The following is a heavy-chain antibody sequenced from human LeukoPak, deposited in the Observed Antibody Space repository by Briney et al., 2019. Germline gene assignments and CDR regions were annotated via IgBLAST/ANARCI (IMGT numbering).Heavy chain of an antibody. CDR2: MYSGGST. D-gene: IGHD2-15*01. Sequence: GGSLRLSCTASGFTVRSNYMSWVRQPPRKGLEWVSIMYSGGSTDYADSVKGRFIISRDHSKNTLYLQMNGLRAEDTAVYYCARDRYCSGGSCYGDAFDLWGQGTMVTVSS. CDR1: GFTVRSNY. CDR3: ARDRYCSGGSCYGDAFDL. J-gene: IGHJ3*01. V-gene: IGHV3-53*01.